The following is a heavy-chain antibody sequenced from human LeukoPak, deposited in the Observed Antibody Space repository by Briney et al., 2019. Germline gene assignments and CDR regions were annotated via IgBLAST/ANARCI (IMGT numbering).Heavy chain of an antibody. Sequence: SETLSLTCTVSGGSISSYDWSWIRQPAGKGLEWIGRTYTSGSTNYNPSLKSRVTISVDTSKNQFSLKLSSVTAADTAVYYCARVIVVDWDYYYMDVWGKGTTVTISS. J-gene: IGHJ6*03. D-gene: IGHD2-21*01. CDR2: TYTSGST. CDR1: GGSISSYD. V-gene: IGHV4-4*07. CDR3: ARVIVVDWDYYYMDV.